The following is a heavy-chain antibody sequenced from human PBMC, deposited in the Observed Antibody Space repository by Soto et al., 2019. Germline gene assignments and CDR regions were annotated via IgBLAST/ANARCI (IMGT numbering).Heavy chain of an antibody. Sequence: PSVKVSCKASGYTFTDYYLHWVRQAPGQGFEWMGWIGPKSGGTNYAKKFQGWVTMTRDTSINTVYMELSSLKSDDTAVYYCVREAAMVPRPANAFDIWGQGTMVTVSS. J-gene: IGHJ3*02. CDR3: VREAAMVPRPANAFDI. V-gene: IGHV1-2*04. D-gene: IGHD5-18*01. CDR2: IGPKSGGT. CDR1: GYTFTDYY.